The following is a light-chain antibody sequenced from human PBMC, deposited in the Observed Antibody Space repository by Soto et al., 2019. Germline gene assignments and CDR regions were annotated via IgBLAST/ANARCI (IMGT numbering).Light chain of an antibody. Sequence: QSVLTQPPSASGTPGQRVTISCSGSSSNIANNYVYWYQQLQGTAPKLLIYRNSKRPSGVPDPFSGSKSGTSASPAMSGLRFEDEADYYCSGWDDSLSGLVVFGGGTKLTVL. CDR3: SGWDDSLSGLVV. CDR1: SSNIANNY. J-gene: IGLJ2*01. V-gene: IGLV1-47*01. CDR2: RNS.